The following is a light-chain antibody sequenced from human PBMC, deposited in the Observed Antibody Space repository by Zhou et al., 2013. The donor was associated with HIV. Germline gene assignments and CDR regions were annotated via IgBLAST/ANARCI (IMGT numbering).Light chain of an antibody. CDR3: MQAVQTPPYT. Sequence: DIVMTQSPLSLSVTPGEPASISCRSSQSLLQSNGYKYLDWYLQKPGQSPQLLIYLGSNRASGIPDRFSGSGSGTDFTLKISRVEAGDVGIYYCMQAVQTPPYTFGQGTKLEIK. CDR1: QSLLQSNGYKY. J-gene: IGKJ2*01. CDR2: LGS. V-gene: IGKV2-28*01.